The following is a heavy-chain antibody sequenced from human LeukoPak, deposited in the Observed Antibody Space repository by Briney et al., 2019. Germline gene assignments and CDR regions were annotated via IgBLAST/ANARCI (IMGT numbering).Heavy chain of an antibody. Sequence: GGSLRLSCAASGFTFSDYYMSWIRQAPGKGLEWVSYISSSGSTIYYADSVKGRFTISRDNAKNSQYLQMNSLRAEDTAVYYCARSCSSTSCHRWSYYFDYWGQGTLVTVSS. CDR3: ARSCSSTSCHRWSYYFDY. D-gene: IGHD2-2*01. V-gene: IGHV3-11*01. CDR1: GFTFSDYY. J-gene: IGHJ4*02. CDR2: ISSSGSTI.